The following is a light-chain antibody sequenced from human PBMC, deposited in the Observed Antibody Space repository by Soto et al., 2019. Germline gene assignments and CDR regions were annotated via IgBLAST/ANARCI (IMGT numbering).Light chain of an antibody. CDR3: SSDTAVSTEM. J-gene: IGLJ3*02. CDR2: DVS. V-gene: IGLV2-14*03. CDR1: SSNIGGYND. Sequence: QSALTQPPSVSGSPGQSVTISCSGSSSNIGGYNDVSWYQHHPGTAPKLLIYDVSNRPSGVANRFSGSKSGNTASLTISGLQADDEADYYCSSDTAVSTEMFGGGTKVTVL.